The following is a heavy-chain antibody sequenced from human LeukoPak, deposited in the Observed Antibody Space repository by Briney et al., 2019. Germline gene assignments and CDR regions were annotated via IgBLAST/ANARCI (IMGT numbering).Heavy chain of an antibody. CDR3: AIPCGMIVVVTGMHV. J-gene: IGHJ6*02. Sequence: PGGSLRLSCAASGFTFSSYGMHWVRQAPGKGLEWVAVISYDGSNKYYADSVKGRFTISRDNSKNTLYLQMNSLRAEDTAVYYCAIPCGMIVVVTGMHVWGQGTRVTVSS. CDR2: ISYDGSNK. V-gene: IGHV3-30*03. D-gene: IGHD3-22*01. CDR1: GFTFSSYG.